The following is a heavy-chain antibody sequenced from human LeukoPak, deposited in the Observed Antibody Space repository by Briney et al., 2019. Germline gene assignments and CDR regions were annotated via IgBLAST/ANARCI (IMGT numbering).Heavy chain of an antibody. D-gene: IGHD3-10*01. J-gene: IGHJ3*02. CDR3: ARASYYGSGSYYNVQAFDI. Sequence: PGGSLRLSCAASGFTFSSYSMNWVRQAPGKGLEWVSSISSSRSSYIYYADSVKGRFTISRDNAKNSLYLQMNSLRAEDTAVYYCARASYYGSGSYYNVQAFDIWGQGTMVTVSS. CDR2: ISSSRSSYI. CDR1: GFTFSSYS. V-gene: IGHV3-21*01.